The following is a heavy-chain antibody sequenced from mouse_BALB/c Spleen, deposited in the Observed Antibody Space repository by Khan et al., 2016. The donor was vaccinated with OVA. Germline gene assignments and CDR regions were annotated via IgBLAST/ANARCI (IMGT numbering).Heavy chain of an antibody. Sequence: VQLQQSGAELARPGASVKMSCKASGYTFTTYTMHWVKQRPGQGLEWIGYINPSNGYTNYNQKFKDKSTLTADKSSSTAYMQLSSLTSDYSAVYYCSRVWAYSRSDGWFSYWGQGTLVTVSA. D-gene: IGHD2-14*01. CDR1: GYTFTTYT. V-gene: IGHV1-4*01. J-gene: IGHJ3*01. CDR3: SRVWAYSRSDGWFSY. CDR2: INPSNGYT.